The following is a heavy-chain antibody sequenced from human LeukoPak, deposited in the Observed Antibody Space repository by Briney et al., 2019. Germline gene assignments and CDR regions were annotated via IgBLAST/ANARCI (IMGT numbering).Heavy chain of an antibody. CDR2: MYYRGNT. CDR3: ARLYGNYQNYFDY. J-gene: IGHJ4*02. V-gene: IGHV4-39*07. Sequence: PSETLSLTCTVSGGSISSITYYWGWIRQPPGKGLEWVGHMYYRGNTFYNPSLKSRVPISVDTSKNQFSLKLRSVTAADTAVYFCARLYGNYQNYFDYWGQGTLVTVSS. D-gene: IGHD1-7*01. CDR1: GGSISSITYY.